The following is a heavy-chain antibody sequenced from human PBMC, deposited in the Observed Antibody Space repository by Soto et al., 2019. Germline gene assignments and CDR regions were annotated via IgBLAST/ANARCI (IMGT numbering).Heavy chain of an antibody. CDR1: GGSLGGFY. V-gene: IGHV4-59*01. CDR3: ARDALTAVRPPSWFDA. J-gene: IGHJ5*02. CDR2: IYTSGST. D-gene: IGHD6-6*01. Sequence: SETLSLTCAVSGGSLGGFYWSWVRQSPEKGLEWIGFIYTSGSTTYNPSLKSRVTISVDASRNQFSLRLTSVTAADTAVYYCARDALTAVRPPSWFDAWGQGTLVTVSS.